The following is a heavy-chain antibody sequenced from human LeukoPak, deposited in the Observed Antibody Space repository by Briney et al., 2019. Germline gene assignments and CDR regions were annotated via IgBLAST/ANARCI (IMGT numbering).Heavy chain of an antibody. CDR2: ILGNGLTT. CDR1: GFTFNKFG. Sequence: GGSLRLSCVASGFTFNKFGMSWVRQAPGKGLEWVSAILGNGLTTYYADSVKDRFIISRDNSQNRLFLQVNSLRVEDTAVYYCAKGLGEFASAPDSWGQGTLVTASS. J-gene: IGHJ5*01. CDR3: AKGLGEFASAPDS. V-gene: IGHV3-23*01.